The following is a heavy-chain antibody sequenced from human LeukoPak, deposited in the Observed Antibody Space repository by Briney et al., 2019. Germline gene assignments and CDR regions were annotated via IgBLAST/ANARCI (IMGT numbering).Heavy chain of an antibody. CDR3: ARDRKSGYSYASEY. CDR1: GGTFSRYA. V-gene: IGHV1-69*13. CDR2: IIPIFGTA. D-gene: IGHD5-18*01. Sequence: ASVTVSCKASGGTFSRYAVSWVRQAPGQGLEWMGGIIPIFGTANYAQKFQGRVTITADESTSTAYMELSSLRSEDTAVYYCARDRKSGYSYASEYWGQGTLVTVSS. J-gene: IGHJ4*02.